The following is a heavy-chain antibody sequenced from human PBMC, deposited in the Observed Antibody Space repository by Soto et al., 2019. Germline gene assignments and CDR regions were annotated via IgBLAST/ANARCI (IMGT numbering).Heavy chain of an antibody. CDR2: IYYTGTT. J-gene: IGHJ4*02. Sequence: PSETLSLTCTVSRVSISGYYWSWIRQPPGMGLEWLGYIYYTGTTDYNPSLKSRVTISVDTSKNHFSLNLSSVTAADTAVYFCARTGVSGWLFDYWGQGTPVTVSS. V-gene: IGHV4-59*01. D-gene: IGHD6-19*01. CDR1: RVSISGYY. CDR3: ARTGVSGWLFDY.